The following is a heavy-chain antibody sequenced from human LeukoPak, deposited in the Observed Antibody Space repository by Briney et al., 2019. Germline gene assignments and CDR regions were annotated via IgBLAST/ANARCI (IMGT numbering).Heavy chain of an antibody. V-gene: IGHV4-34*01. D-gene: IGHD6-13*01. CDR1: GGSFSGYY. CDR3: ARGPKGVAAAASGFDY. Sequence: SETLSLTCAVYGGSFSGYYWSWIRQPPGKGLEWIGEINHSGSTNYNPSLKSRVTISVDTSKNQFSLKLSSVTAADTAVYYCARGPKGVAAAASGFDYWRQGTLVTVSS. CDR2: INHSGST. J-gene: IGHJ4*02.